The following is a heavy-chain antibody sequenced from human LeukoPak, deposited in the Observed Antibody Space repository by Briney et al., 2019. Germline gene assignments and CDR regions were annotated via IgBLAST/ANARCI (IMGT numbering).Heavy chain of an antibody. CDR1: GYTFTSYY. J-gene: IGHJ4*02. CDR2: INPSGGST. D-gene: IGHD3-22*01. V-gene: IGHV1-46*01. CDR3: ARANNYDSSGSRIDY. Sequence: ASVKVSCKASGYTFTSYYMHWVRQAPGQGLEWMGIINPSGGSTSYAQKFQGRVTMTRDMSTSTVYMELSSLRSEDTAVYYCARANNYDSSGSRIDYWGQGTLVTVSS.